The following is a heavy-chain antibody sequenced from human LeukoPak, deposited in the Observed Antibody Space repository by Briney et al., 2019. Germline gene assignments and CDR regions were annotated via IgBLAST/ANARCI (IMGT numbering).Heavy chain of an antibody. CDR1: GFTLSSYA. CDR2: ISYDGSNK. Sequence: GSLRLSCAASGFTLSSYAMHWVRQAPGKGLEWVAVISYDGSNKYYADSVKGRFTISRDNAKNSLYLQMNSLRAEDTAVYYCARAKDSSGYYSDAFDIWGQGTMVTVSS. D-gene: IGHD3-22*01. V-gene: IGHV3-30-3*01. J-gene: IGHJ3*02. CDR3: ARAKDSSGYYSDAFDI.